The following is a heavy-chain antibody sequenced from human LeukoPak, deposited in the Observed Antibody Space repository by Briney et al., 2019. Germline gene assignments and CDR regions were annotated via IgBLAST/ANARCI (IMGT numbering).Heavy chain of an antibody. CDR3: ARVWYNNILTGYHASDDAFDI. CDR2: INPSGGSS. Sequence: ASVKVSCKASGYTFTRHYMHWVRQAPGQGLEWMGKINPSGGSSSYAQKFQGRVTMTRDTSTSTVYMELSSLKSEDTAVYYCARVWYNNILTGYHASDDAFDIWGQGTMVTVSS. D-gene: IGHD3-9*01. V-gene: IGHV1-46*01. J-gene: IGHJ3*02. CDR1: GYTFTRHY.